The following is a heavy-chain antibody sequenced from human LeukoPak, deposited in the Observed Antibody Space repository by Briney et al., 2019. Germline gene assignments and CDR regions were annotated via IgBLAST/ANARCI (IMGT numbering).Heavy chain of an antibody. CDR2: IYASGNT. CDR1: GASISTHY. Sequence: SETLSLTCTISGASISTHYWSWIRQPAGTGLEWIGRIYASGNTYKNPSLESRVTMSVDTSNNQFTLNLTSVTGADTAMYYCVKDGPLGSDFWGQGTQVTVSS. CDR3: VKDGPLGSDF. J-gene: IGHJ4*02. D-gene: IGHD3-10*01. V-gene: IGHV4-4*07.